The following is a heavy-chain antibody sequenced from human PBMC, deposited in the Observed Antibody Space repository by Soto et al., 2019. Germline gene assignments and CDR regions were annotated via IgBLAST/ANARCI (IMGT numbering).Heavy chain of an antibody. J-gene: IGHJ4*02. CDR1: GFTFDDYV. Sequence: GGSLRLSCAASGFTFDDYVMHWVRQTPGKGLEWVSGISWNSGSIGYADSVKGRFTISRDNAKNSLYLQMNSLRAEDTALYYCAKDRLHLRWSYYFDYWGQGTLVTVSS. CDR2: ISWNSGSI. D-gene: IGHD4-17*01. V-gene: IGHV3-9*01. CDR3: AKDRLHLRWSYYFDY.